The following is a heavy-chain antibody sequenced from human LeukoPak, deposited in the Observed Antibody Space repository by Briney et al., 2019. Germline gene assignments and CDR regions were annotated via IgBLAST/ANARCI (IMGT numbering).Heavy chain of an antibody. CDR2: IYSGGNT. D-gene: IGHD1-26*01. Sequence: PGGSLRLSCAASGFTVSSNYMSWVRQAPGKGLEWVSVIYSGGNTYYADSVKGRFTISRDNSKNTLYLQMNSLRAEDTAVYYCAKDLGYSGSYYGSNYWGQGTLVTVSS. J-gene: IGHJ4*02. CDR1: GFTVSSNY. V-gene: IGHV3-53*01. CDR3: AKDLGYSGSYYGSNY.